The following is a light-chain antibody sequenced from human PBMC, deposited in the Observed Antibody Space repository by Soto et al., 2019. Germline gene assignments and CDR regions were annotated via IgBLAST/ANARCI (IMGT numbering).Light chain of an antibody. CDR3: SSYTSSNTLV. CDR1: SSDVGGYIY. J-gene: IGLJ2*01. V-gene: IGLV2-14*03. CDR2: DVI. Sequence: QSALTQPASVSGSPGQSITIFCTGTSSDVGGYIYVSWYQQHPGKAPKLMIYDVINRPSGVSDRFSGSKSGNTASLTISGLQAEDEADYYCSSYTSSNTLVFGGGTKLTVL.